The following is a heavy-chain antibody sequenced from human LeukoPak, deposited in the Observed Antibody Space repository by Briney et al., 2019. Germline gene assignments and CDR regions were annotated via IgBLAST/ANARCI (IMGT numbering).Heavy chain of an antibody. CDR3: ARVRYDFWSGYYTAYYYYMDV. D-gene: IGHD3-3*01. CDR2: INPNSGNT. Sequence: GASVKVSCKASGYTFTSYDINWVRQATGQGLEWMGWINPNSGNTGYAQKFQGRVTITRNTSISTAYMELSSLRSEDTAVYYCARVRYDFWSGYYTAYYYYMDVWGKGTTVTVSS. V-gene: IGHV1-8*03. J-gene: IGHJ6*03. CDR1: GYTFTSYD.